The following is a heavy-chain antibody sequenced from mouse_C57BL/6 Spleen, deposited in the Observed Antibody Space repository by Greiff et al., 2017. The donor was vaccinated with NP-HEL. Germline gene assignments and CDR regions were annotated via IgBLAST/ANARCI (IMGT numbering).Heavy chain of an antibody. Sequence: QVQLQQSGPELVKPGASVKISCKASGYAFSSSWMNWVKQRPGKGLEWIGRIYPGDGDTNYNGKFKGKATLTADKSSSTAYMQLSSLTSEDSAVYFCAEEDYGSSYGNYWGQGTTLTVSS. V-gene: IGHV1-82*01. D-gene: IGHD1-1*01. CDR2: IYPGDGDT. J-gene: IGHJ2*01. CDR3: AEEDYGSSYGNY. CDR1: GYAFSSSW.